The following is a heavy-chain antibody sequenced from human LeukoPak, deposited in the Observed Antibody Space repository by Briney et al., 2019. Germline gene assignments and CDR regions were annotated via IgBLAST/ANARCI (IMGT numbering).Heavy chain of an antibody. CDR3: ARRRFLDY. J-gene: IGHJ4*02. V-gene: IGHV4-39*01. D-gene: IGHD2/OR15-2a*01. CDR1: GGSISSSRYY. CDR2: IYSSGST. Sequence: SETLSLTCTVSGGSISSSRYYWGWVRQPPGKGLEWIGNIYSSGSTYYNPSLKSRVAISIDTSKTQFSLRLSSLTAADTAVYYCARRRFLDYWGQGTLVTVSS.